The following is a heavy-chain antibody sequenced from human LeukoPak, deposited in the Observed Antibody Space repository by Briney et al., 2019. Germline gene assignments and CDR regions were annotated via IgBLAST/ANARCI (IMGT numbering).Heavy chain of an antibody. Sequence: ASVKVSFTASGYTFTSYDINWVRQATGQELEWMGWMNPNSGNTGYAQKFQGRVTMTRNTSISTAYMELSSLRSEDTAVYYCAKVDYGDYADYYGMDVWGQGTTVTVSS. CDR3: AKVDYGDYADYYGMDV. CDR1: GYTFTSYD. J-gene: IGHJ6*02. CDR2: MNPNSGNT. D-gene: IGHD4-17*01. V-gene: IGHV1-8*01.